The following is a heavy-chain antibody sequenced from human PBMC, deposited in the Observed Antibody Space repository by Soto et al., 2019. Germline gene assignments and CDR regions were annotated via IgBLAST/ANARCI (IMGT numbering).Heavy chain of an antibody. CDR2: IIPILGIA. V-gene: IGHV1-69*02. CDR3: ARVYYGSSDRWFDP. D-gene: IGHD3-10*01. Sequence: QVQLVQSGAEVKKPGSSVKVSCKASGGTFSSYTISWVRQAPGQGLEWMGRIIPILGIANYAQKFQGRVTSTADKSTSTAYMELSSLRSEDTAVYYCARVYYGSSDRWFDPWGQGTLVTVSS. J-gene: IGHJ5*02. CDR1: GGTFSSYT.